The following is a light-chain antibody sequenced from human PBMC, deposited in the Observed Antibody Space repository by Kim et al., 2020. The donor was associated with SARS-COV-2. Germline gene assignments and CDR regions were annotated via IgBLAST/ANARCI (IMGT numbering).Light chain of an antibody. V-gene: IGKV3-15*01. CDR2: DTS. Sequence: EIVMTQSPATLSVSPGERATLSCRASQSVDDKLAWYQQKPGQAPRLLIYDTSTRATGIPARFSGSGSGTEFTLTISSLQSEDSAVYYCQHYNNWPPWTFGQGTKVE. J-gene: IGKJ1*01. CDR3: QHYNNWPPWT. CDR1: QSVDDK.